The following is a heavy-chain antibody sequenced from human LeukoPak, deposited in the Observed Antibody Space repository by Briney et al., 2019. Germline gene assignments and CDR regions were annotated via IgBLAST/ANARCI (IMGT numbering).Heavy chain of an antibody. D-gene: IGHD1-26*01. CDR1: GGSISSYY. J-gene: IGHJ4*02. CDR3: ARENSGSYREFDY. Sequence: SETLSLTCTVSGGSISSYYWSWIRQPAGKGLEWIGRIYTSGSTNYNASLKSRVSMSVDTSKNQFSLKLSSVSAADTAVFYCARENSGSYREFDYWGQGTLVTVSS. CDR2: IYTSGST. V-gene: IGHV4-4*07.